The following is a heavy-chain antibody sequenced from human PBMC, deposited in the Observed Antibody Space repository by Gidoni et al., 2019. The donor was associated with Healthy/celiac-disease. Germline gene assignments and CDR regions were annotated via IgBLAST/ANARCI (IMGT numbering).Heavy chain of an antibody. CDR1: GFTFSDYY. V-gene: IGHV3-11*06. CDR3: ARGHYYDISGYPGVFDY. Sequence: QVQLVESGGGWVKPGGSLRLSCAASGFTFSDYYMSWIRQAPGKGLEWVSYISSSSSYTNYADSVKGRFTISRDNATNSLYLQMNSLRAEDTAVYYCARGHYYDISGYPGVFDYWGQGTLVTVSS. J-gene: IGHJ4*02. CDR2: ISSSSSYT. D-gene: IGHD3-22*01.